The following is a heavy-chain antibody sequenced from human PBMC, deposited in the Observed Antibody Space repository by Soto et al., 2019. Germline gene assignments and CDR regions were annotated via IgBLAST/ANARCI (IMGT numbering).Heavy chain of an antibody. J-gene: IGHJ6*02. CDR2: ISYDGSNK. D-gene: IGHD3-22*01. CDR1: GLTFSRYG. CDR3: AKDRGLSGYQLKYHYGMDV. V-gene: IGHV3-30*18. Sequence: PGGSVRLSCEASGLTFSRYGMHWVRQAPGKALEWVAVISYDGSNKNYADSVKGRFTVSRDNSKNTVYLQMNSLRAEDTALYYCAKDRGLSGYQLKYHYGMDVWGQGTTVTVSS.